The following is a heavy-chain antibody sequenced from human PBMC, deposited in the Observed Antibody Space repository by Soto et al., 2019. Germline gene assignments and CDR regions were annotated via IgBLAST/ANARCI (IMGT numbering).Heavy chain of an antibody. CDR2: ISYDGSNK. J-gene: IGHJ6*02. D-gene: IGHD6-13*01. Sequence: QVQLVESGGGVVQPGRSLRLSCAASGFTFSTYGMHWVRQAPGKGLEWVAVISYDGSNKYYADSVKGRFTISRDNSKNTLYLQMNSLRAEDTAVYYCAKERSSWYGNTNYYYGMDVWGQGTTVTVSS. V-gene: IGHV3-30*18. CDR1: GFTFSTYG. CDR3: AKERSSWYGNTNYYYGMDV.